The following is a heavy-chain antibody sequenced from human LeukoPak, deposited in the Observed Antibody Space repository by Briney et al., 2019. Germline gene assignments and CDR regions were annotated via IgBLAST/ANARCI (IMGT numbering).Heavy chain of an antibody. CDR2: LSGSGDST. CDR3: AKEALLSYGDYTYVEF. V-gene: IGHV3-23*01. Sequence: GGSLRLSCVASGFTFSGYAMSWVRQAPGKGLEWVPSLSGSGDSTYYADSVKGRFTISRDNSKNTLYLQMDSLRAEDTAIYFCAKEALLSYGDYTYVEFWGQGTLVTVSS. D-gene: IGHD4-17*01. CDR1: GFTFSGYA. J-gene: IGHJ4*02.